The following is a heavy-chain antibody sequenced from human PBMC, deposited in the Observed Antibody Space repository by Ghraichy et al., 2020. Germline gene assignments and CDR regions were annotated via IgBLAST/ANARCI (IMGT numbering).Heavy chain of an antibody. CDR2: IYYSGST. D-gene: IGHD3-22*01. CDR1: GGSISSSSYY. J-gene: IGHJ2*01. Sequence: SETLSFTCTVSGGSISSSSYYWGWIRQPPGKGLEWIGSIYYSGSTYYNPSLKSRVTISVDTSKNQFSLKLSSVTAADTAVYYCARPATLHYYDSSGYYFGGTYWYFDLWGRGTLVTVSS. V-gene: IGHV4-39*01. CDR3: ARPATLHYYDSSGYYFGGTYWYFDL.